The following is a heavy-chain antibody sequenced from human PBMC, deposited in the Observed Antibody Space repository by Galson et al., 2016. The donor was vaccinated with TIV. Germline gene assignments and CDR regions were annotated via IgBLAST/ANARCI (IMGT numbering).Heavy chain of an antibody. CDR2: IIPLFDIT. CDR3: SRHRDESFQV. CDR1: GYTFTGYC. V-gene: IGHV1-69*02. D-gene: IGHD2-21*01. J-gene: IGHJ1*01. Sequence: SVKVSCKASGYTFTGYCIHWVRQAPGQGLEWVGRIIPLFDITNYAQKFQGRVTIIADKSTTTVYLELSSLSFDDTAVYYCSRHRDESFQVWGRGALVTVSS.